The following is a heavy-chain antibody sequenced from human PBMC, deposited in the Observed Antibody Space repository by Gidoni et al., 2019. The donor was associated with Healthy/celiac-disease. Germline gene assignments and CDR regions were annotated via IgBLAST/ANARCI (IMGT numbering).Heavy chain of an antibody. D-gene: IGHD2-8*01. CDR2: IIPIFGTA. V-gene: IGHV1-69*01. J-gene: IGHJ6*02. Sequence: QVQLVQSGAAVKKPGSSVKVSCKASGVTFSSYAISWVRQAPGQGLEWMGGIIPIFGTANYAQKCQGRVTMTADESTSTAYMELSSLRSEDTAVYYCASDLLMVYAAVDYDYGMDVWGQGTTVTGSS. CDR1: GVTFSSYA. CDR3: ASDLLMVYAAVDYDYGMDV.